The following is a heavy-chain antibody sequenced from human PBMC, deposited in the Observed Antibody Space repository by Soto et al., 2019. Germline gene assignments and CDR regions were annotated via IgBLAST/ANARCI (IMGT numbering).Heavy chain of an antibody. CDR1: GFTFSSYG. J-gene: IGHJ3*02. V-gene: IGHV3-23*01. D-gene: IGHD6-13*01. Sequence: GGSRRLSWAASGFTFSSYGMSWVRQAPGKGLEWVSAISGSGGSTYYADSVKGRFTISRDNSKNTLYLQMNSLRAEDTAVYYCAKDLPLYSSSWSGDAFDIWGQGTMVTVSS. CDR2: ISGSGGST. CDR3: AKDLPLYSSSWSGDAFDI.